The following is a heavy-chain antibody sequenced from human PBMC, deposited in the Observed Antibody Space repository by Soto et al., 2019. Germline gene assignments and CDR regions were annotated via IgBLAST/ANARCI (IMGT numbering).Heavy chain of an antibody. J-gene: IGHJ4*02. CDR2: IYYSGST. Sequence: TLSLTCTVSGGCISSGGYYWSWIRQHPGKGLEWIGYIYYSGSTYYNPSLKSRVTISVDTSKNQFSLRLSSVTAADTAVYYCARAYYDILTGYYKEGGYFDYWGQGTLVTVSS. V-gene: IGHV4-31*03. CDR1: GGCISSGGYY. CDR3: ARAYYDILTGYYKEGGYFDY. D-gene: IGHD3-9*01.